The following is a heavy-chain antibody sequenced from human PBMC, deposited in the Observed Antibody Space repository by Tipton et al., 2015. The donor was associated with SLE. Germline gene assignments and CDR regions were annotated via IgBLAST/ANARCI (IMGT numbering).Heavy chain of an antibody. V-gene: IGHV3-66*01. CDR2: MYSGSNT. CDR3: ARRSGSTCYRGCLDS. J-gene: IGHJ4*02. D-gene: IGHD2-2*01. Sequence: SLRLSCAASGFTVSGNYMNWVRQAPGKGLEWVSVMYSGSNTYYAESVRGRFTISRDNSKNTLYLQMNNLRVEDTAVYYCARRSGSTCYRGCLDSWGQGILVTVSS. CDR1: GFTVSGNY.